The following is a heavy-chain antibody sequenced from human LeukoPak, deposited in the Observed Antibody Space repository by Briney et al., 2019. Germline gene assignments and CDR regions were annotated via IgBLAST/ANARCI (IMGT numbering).Heavy chain of an antibody. CDR3: ARWGHYDSGGHFDY. J-gene: IGHJ4*02. V-gene: IGHV4-4*02. CDR1: GGSISSNNW. CDR2: IYHSGNT. Sequence: SETLSLTCAVSGGSISSNNWWSWVRQPPGKGLEWIGEIYHSGNTNYNPSLKSRVTISVDKSKNQFSLNLSSVTAADTAVYYCARWGHYDSGGHFDYWGQGTLVTVSS. D-gene: IGHD3-10*01.